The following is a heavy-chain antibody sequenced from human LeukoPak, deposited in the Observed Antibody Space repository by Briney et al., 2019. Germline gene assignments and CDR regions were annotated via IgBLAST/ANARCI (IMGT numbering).Heavy chain of an antibody. CDR2: IYSDGSI. D-gene: IGHD3-9*01. CDR3: ARSIRYFQLFEY. V-gene: IGHV3-53*01. J-gene: IGHJ4*02. CDR1: GFIVSSNY. Sequence: GGSLRLSCAASGFIVSSNYMNWVRQAPGKGLEWVSVIYSDGSIYYADSVKGRFTISRDNSKNTLYLQMNSLRAEDTALYYCARSIRYFQLFEYWGQGTLVAVSS.